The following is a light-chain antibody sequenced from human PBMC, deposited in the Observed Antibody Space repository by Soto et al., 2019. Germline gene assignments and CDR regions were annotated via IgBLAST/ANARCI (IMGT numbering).Light chain of an antibody. Sequence: DAVMTQSPLSLPVTLGQPASISCRSSQSLVYSNGITYLNWFHQRAGQSPRRLIYKVSNRDFGVPDRFSGSGSGTDFTLKISRVEAEDGGVYYCMQGTHWPPTFGQGTKLEIK. CDR3: MQGTHWPPT. J-gene: IGKJ2*01. CDR2: KVS. V-gene: IGKV2-30*01. CDR1: QSLVYSNGITY.